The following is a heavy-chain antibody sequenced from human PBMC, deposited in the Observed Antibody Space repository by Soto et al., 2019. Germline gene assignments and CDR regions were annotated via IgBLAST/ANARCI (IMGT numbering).Heavy chain of an antibody. Sequence: SQTLSLTCAISGDSVSSNNAAWNWIRQSPSRGLEWLGRTYYRSKWYSEYAVSVKSRITINPDTSKNQFSLQMNSVTPEDAAVYYCARGRHSTSSETVSTAPLDYWGHGTQVXV. D-gene: IGHD4-17*01. J-gene: IGHJ4*01. V-gene: IGHV6-1*01. CDR2: TYYRSKWYS. CDR1: GDSVSSNNAA. CDR3: ARGRHSTSSETVSTAPLDY.